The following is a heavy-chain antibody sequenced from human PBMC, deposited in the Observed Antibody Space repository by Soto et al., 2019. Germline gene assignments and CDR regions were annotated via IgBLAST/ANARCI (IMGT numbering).Heavy chain of an antibody. CDR3: ARGPSYSDYSNDWFFDS. CDR1: GFTFSGYW. CDR2: IKKDGTEK. D-gene: IGHD3-9*01. J-gene: IGHJ4*02. V-gene: IGHV3-7*03. Sequence: GGSLRLSCEASGFTFSGYWMTWVRQAPGKGLEWVADIKKDGTEKYYVDSVKGRFTISRDNAKRSVYLQMSGLTVEDTAVYRCARGPSYSDYSNDWFFDSWGQGALVTVSS.